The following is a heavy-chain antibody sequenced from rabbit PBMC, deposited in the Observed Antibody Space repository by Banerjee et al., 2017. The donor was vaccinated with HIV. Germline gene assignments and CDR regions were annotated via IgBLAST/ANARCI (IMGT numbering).Heavy chain of an antibody. Sequence: QEQLVESGGGLVQPEGSLTLTCTASGFSFSNNYYMCWVRQAPGKGLEWIACIYVGSGGYTYYASWAKGRFTISKTSSTTVTLQMTSLTAADTATYFCARGGFTDYGYAIFNLWGPGTLVTVS. CDR1: GFSFSNNYY. CDR2: IYVGSGGYT. J-gene: IGHJ4*01. D-gene: IGHD6-1*01. CDR3: ARGGFTDYGYAIFNL. V-gene: IGHV1S45*01.